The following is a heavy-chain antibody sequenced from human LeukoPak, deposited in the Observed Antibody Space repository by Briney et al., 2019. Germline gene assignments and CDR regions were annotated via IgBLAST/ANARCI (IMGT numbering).Heavy chain of an antibody. J-gene: IGHJ4*02. CDR1: GFTFSSYG. CDR3: ARDPPDY. CDR2: IKQDGSEK. Sequence: GGSLRLSCAASGFTFSSYGMHWVRQAPGKGLEWVANIKQDGSEKYYVDSVKGRFTISRDNAKNSLYLQMNSLRAEDTAVYYCARDPPDYWGQGTLVTISS. V-gene: IGHV3-7*01.